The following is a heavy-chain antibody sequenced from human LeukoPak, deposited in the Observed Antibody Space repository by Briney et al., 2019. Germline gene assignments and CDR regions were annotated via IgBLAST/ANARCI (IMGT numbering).Heavy chain of an antibody. CDR2: ISWNSGSI. Sequence: GGSLRLSCAASGFTFDDYAMHWVRQAPGKGLEWVSGISWNSGSIGYADSVKGRFTISRDNAKSSLYLQMNSLRVDDTAVYYCALIGLDSSGYYYDYLDYWGQGTLVTVSS. CDR3: ALIGLDSSGYYYDYLDY. V-gene: IGHV3-9*01. J-gene: IGHJ4*02. D-gene: IGHD3-22*01. CDR1: GFTFDDYA.